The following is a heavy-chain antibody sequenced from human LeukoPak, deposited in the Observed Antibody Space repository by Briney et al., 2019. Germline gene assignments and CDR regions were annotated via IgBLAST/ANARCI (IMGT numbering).Heavy chain of an antibody. CDR1: GYTFTSYY. CDR2: INPSGGST. D-gene: IGHD3-22*01. Sequence: ASVKVSCKASGYTFTSYYMHWVRQAPGQGLEWMGIINPSGGSTSYAQKFQGRVTMTRDTSTSTVYMELSSLRSEDTAVYCCARDSNYDSSGYSFDYWGQGTLVTVSS. CDR3: ARDSNYDSSGYSFDY. V-gene: IGHV1-46*01. J-gene: IGHJ4*02.